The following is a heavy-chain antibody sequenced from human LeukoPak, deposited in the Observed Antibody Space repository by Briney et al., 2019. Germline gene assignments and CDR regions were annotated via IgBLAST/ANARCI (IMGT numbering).Heavy chain of an antibody. D-gene: IGHD5-18*01. V-gene: IGHV3-7*01. Sequence: GGSLRLSCAASGFTFSNYWMSWVRQAPGKGLEWVANINQDGSEKYYVDSLKGRFTVSRDNAKNSLYLQINSLRAEDTAVYYCARGSPVTFDYWGQGTLVTVSS. CDR2: INQDGSEK. J-gene: IGHJ4*02. CDR1: GFTFSNYW. CDR3: ARGSPVTFDY.